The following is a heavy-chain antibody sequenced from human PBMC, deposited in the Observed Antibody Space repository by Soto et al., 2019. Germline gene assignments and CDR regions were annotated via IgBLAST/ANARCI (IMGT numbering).Heavy chain of an antibody. V-gene: IGHV4-31*03. CDR1: GGSISSRTSY. D-gene: IGHD1-26*01. Sequence: QVQLQESGPGLVKPSQTLSLTCTVSGGSISSRTSYWSWIRQHPGKGLEWIGYIYYGGDSFYNPSLKSRFTIAIATSENHFSVKLNFVTAADRAGYFWAREGGGGVDCWGQGTLVTVAS. CDR3: AREGGGGVDC. CDR2: IYYGGDS. J-gene: IGHJ4*02.